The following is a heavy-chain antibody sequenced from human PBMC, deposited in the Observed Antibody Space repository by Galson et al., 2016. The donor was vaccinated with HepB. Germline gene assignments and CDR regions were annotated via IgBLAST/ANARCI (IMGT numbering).Heavy chain of an antibody. V-gene: IGHV6-1*01. J-gene: IGHJ6*02. CDR1: GDSVSSNSAG. CDR3: TRVNHLGRGMNV. Sequence: CAISGDSVSSNSAGWNWIRQSPSRGLEWLGRTYYRSQWSHDYAPSVRGRLFLYAGTSKNQFSMQLNSVTLEDTAVYYCTRVNHLGRGMNVWGQGTTVTVSS. CDR2: TYYRSQWSH. D-gene: IGHD1-14*01.